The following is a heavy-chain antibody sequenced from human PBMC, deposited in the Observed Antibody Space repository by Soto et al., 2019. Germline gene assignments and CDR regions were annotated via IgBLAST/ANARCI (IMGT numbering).Heavy chain of an antibody. V-gene: IGHV3-74*01. CDR2: INSDGSST. D-gene: IGHD1-7*01. J-gene: IGHJ4*02. Sequence: PGGSLRLSCAASGFTFSSYWMHWVRQAPGKGLVWVSRINSDGSSTSYADSVKGRFTISRDNAKSIAYLQMNSLKTEDTAVYYCTRDKGSNWNYDPFDYWGQGTLVTVSS. CDR3: TRDKGSNWNYDPFDY. CDR1: GFTFSSYW.